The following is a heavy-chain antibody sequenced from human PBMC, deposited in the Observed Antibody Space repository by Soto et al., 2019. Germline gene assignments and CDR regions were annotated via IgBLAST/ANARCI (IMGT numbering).Heavy chain of an antibody. CDR3: ARDLRIESYSRHSSSSGDDY. CDR1: GGTFSSYS. V-gene: IGHV1-69*13. Sequence: PAKVSCKASGGTFSSYSISWVRQAPGQGLEWMGGSIPNSGTANYAQKFQGRVTITADESTSRAYMELSSLRSEDTAVYYCARDLRIESYSRHSSSSGDDYWG. CDR2: SIPNSGTA. J-gene: IGHJ4*01. D-gene: IGHD6-6*01.